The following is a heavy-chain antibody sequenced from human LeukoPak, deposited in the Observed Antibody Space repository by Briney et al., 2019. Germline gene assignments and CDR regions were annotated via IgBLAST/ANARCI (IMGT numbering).Heavy chain of an antibody. D-gene: IGHD6-19*01. J-gene: IGHJ4*02. V-gene: IGHV1-18*01. CDR1: GYTFTSYG. CDR3: AREPRPRGGWFVSE. Sequence: GASVKVSCKASGYTFTSYGISWVRQAPGQGLEWMGWISAYNGNTNYAQKLQGRVTMTTDTSTSTAYMELRSLRSDDTAVYYCAREPRPRGGWFVSEWGQGTRVTVSS. CDR2: ISAYNGNT.